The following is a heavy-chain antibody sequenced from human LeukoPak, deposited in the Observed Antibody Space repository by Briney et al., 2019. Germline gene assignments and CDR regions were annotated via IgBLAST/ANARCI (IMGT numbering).Heavy chain of an antibody. CDR3: RYYCGSGLDY. V-gene: IGHV3-53*01. Sequence: GGSLRLSCTASGFTVSSNYMSWVRQAPGKGLEWVSVIYSGGGTNYADSVKGRFTISRDNSKNTVYLQMNSLRAEDTAVYYCRYYCGSGLDYWGQGIQVTVSS. D-gene: IGHD3-10*01. J-gene: IGHJ4*02. CDR2: IYSGGGT. CDR1: GFTVSSNY.